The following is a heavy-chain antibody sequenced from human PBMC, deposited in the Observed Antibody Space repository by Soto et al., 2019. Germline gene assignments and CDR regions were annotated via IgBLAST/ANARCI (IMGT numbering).Heavy chain of an antibody. D-gene: IGHD3-3*01. CDR3: ARIKTDFWSGYFSRPNWFDR. Sequence: ASVKVSCKASGYTFTSYGISWVRQAPGQGLEWMGWISAYNGNTNYAQKLQGRVTMTTDTSTSTAYMELRSLRSDDTAVYYCARIKTDFWSGYFSRPNWFDRWGQGTLVTVSS. J-gene: IGHJ5*02. CDR2: ISAYNGNT. CDR1: GYTFTSYG. V-gene: IGHV1-18*04.